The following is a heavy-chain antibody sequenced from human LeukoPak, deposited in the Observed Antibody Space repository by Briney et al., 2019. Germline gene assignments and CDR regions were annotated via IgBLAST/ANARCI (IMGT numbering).Heavy chain of an antibody. Sequence: ASLKVSCKVSGYPFTAGAFSWVRQAPGQGLEWMGWISAYNGNTNYAQKLQGRVTMTTDTSTSTAYMELRSLRSDDTAVYYCARGGHYGPMRDYWGQGTLVTVSS. J-gene: IGHJ4*02. CDR2: ISAYNGNT. CDR3: ARGGHYGPMRDY. D-gene: IGHD3-10*01. CDR1: GYPFTAGA. V-gene: IGHV1-18*01.